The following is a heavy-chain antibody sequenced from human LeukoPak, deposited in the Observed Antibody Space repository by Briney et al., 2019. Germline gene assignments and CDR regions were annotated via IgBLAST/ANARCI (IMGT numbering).Heavy chain of an antibody. Sequence: GGSLRLSCTTSGFTFSSYATSWVRQAPGKGLQWVSAISGNGGSTYYADSVKGRFTISRDNSKNTLYLQMNSLRAEDTAIYYCAKDSSPTYYYGSGDYWGQGTLVTVSS. J-gene: IGHJ4*02. CDR2: ISGNGGST. CDR1: GFTFSSYA. D-gene: IGHD3-10*01. V-gene: IGHV3-23*01. CDR3: AKDSSPTYYYGSGDY.